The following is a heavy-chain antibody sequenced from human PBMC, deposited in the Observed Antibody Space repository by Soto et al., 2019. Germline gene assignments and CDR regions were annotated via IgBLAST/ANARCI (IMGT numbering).Heavy chain of an antibody. D-gene: IGHD4-17*01. CDR1: GFTFSSYW. CDR3: ARGDPYGDYVGGSVVATFDY. J-gene: IGHJ4*02. V-gene: IGHV3-7*01. CDR2: IKQDGSEK. Sequence: GGSLRLSCAASGFTFSSYWMSWVRQAPGKGLEWVANIKQDGSEKYYVDSVKGRFTISRDNAKNSLYLQMNSLRAEDTAVYYCARGDPYGDYVGGSVVATFDYWGQGTLVTVSS.